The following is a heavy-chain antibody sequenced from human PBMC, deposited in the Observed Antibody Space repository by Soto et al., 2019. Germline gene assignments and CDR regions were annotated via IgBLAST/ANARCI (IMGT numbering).Heavy chain of an antibody. V-gene: IGHV6-1*01. Sequence: SQTLSLTCAISGDSVSSNRAAWNWIRQSPSRGLEWLGRTYYRSKWYNDYAVSVKSRITINPDTSKNQFSLKLNSVTPEDTAVYYCARAWGFSSGWYGSFSYWGQGNLVTVSS. D-gene: IGHD6-19*01. CDR1: GDSVSSNRAA. CDR2: TYYRSKWYN. CDR3: ARAWGFSSGWYGSFSY. J-gene: IGHJ4*02.